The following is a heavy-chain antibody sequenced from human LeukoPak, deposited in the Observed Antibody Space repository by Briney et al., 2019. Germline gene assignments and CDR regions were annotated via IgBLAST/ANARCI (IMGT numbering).Heavy chain of an antibody. D-gene: IGHD3-22*01. CDR2: TSGTTGDT. CDR1: GLTFSTSP. CDR3: ATKTPGNYLYDY. J-gene: IGHJ4*02. V-gene: IGHV3-23*01. Sequence: PGGSLRLSCAASGLTFSTSPMNWVRQAPGKGLEWVSTSGTTGDTYYADSVKGRFTISRDNSKSTLYLQMTSLRAEDTALYYCATKTPGNYLYDYWGQGTLVIVSP.